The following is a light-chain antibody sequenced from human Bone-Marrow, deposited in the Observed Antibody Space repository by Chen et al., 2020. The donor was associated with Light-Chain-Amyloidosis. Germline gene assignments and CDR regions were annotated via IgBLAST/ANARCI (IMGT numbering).Light chain of an antibody. CDR3: QKHNYAPCS. V-gene: IGKV1-27*01. Sequence: IQMTQSPSSLSASVGDRVTITCRASQDIENYLAWYQQRPGQVPKLLIYSASNLQSGVPSRFSGSGSGTDFTLTISSLQPEDVATYYCQKHNYAPCSFGQGTKLEIK. CDR1: QDIENY. CDR2: SAS. J-gene: IGKJ2*04.